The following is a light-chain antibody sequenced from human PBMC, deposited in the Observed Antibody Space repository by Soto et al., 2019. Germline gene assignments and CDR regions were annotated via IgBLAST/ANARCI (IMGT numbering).Light chain of an antibody. Sequence: EVVLTQSPGTLSLSPGERATLSCRASQSVSSSYLAWYQRRPGQAPRLLIYGASSRATGIPDRFSGSGSETDFTLTISRLEPDDFAVYHCQDCGSSRTFGQGTKV. V-gene: IGKV3-20*01. J-gene: IGKJ1*01. CDR3: QDCGSSRT. CDR2: GAS. CDR1: QSVSSSY.